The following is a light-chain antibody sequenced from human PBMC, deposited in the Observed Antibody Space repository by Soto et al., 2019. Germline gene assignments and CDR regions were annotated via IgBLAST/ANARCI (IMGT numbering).Light chain of an antibody. CDR1: QDISNY. CDR3: QQYDNLLT. Sequence: DIPMTQSPSSLSASVGDRVTITCQASQDISNYLNWYQQKPGKAPKLLIYDASSLETGVPSRFSGSGSGTDFTFTISSLQPEDIATYYCQQYDNLLTFGGGTKVEIK. CDR2: DAS. J-gene: IGKJ4*01. V-gene: IGKV1-33*01.